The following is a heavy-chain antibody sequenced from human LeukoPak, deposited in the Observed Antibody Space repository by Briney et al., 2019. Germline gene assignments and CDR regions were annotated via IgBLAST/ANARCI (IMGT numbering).Heavy chain of an antibody. V-gene: IGHV3-23*01. D-gene: IGHD7-27*01. CDR1: GFTFSSYT. CDR3: AKDGGLWVSAHWGDS. J-gene: IGHJ4*02. Sequence: GVSLRLSCTASGFTFSSYTMTWVRQAPGKGLKWVSTITTGDGNTYYADSVKGRFTVSRDDSKNTLYLQMNSLRAEDMAVYYCAKDGGLWVSAHWGDSWGRGTLVTVSS. CDR2: ITTGDGNT.